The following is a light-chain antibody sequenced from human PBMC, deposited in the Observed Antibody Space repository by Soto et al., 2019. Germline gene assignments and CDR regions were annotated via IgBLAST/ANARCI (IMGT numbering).Light chain of an antibody. CDR3: QKYSSVPL. CDR2: AAS. Sequence: DIQMTQSPSSLSASVGDRVTITCRASQGISNYIAWYQQKPGKAPKLLIYAASTLQSGVPSRFSGSGSGTDFTLTSNSMQPEDGATYSCQKYSSVPLFGPGTKVDIQ. J-gene: IGKJ3*01. CDR1: QGISNY. V-gene: IGKV1-27*01.